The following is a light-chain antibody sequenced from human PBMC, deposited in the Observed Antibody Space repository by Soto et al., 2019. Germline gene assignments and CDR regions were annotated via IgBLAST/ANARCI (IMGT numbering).Light chain of an antibody. CDR3: QQDYNLPLIT. CDR2: GAS. J-gene: IGKJ5*01. CDR1: QSVSSN. V-gene: IGKV3-15*01. Sequence: EIEMTQSPATLSVSPGERATLSCRASQSVSSNLAWYQQKPGQAPRLLIYGASTRATGIPARFSGSGSGTEFTLTISSLQSEDFAVYYCQQDYNLPLITFGQGTRLEIK.